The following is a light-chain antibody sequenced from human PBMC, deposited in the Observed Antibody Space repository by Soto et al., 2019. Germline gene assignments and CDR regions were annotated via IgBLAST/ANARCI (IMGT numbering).Light chain of an antibody. J-gene: IGKJ1*01. CDR3: QQYGSSPRT. Sequence: EIVLTQSPGTLSLSPGERATLSCRASQSVSSNYLAWYQQKPGQAPRPLIYGASSRATGIPDRFSGSGAGTDFTRTISRLESEDFAVYYCQQYGSSPRTFGQGTKVEI. V-gene: IGKV3-20*01. CDR1: QSVSSNY. CDR2: GAS.